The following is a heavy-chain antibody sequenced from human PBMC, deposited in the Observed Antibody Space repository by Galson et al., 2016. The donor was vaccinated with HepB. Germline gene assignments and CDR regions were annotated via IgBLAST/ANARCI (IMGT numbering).Heavy chain of an antibody. Sequence: QSGAEVTKPGESLRISCKGSGYSFISYWITWVRQMPGKGLEWMGRIAPSDSYTNYSPSFQGHVTISADRSISTAYLQWSSLKASDTAMYYCAIRIVGAAKEFGYWGQGTLVTVSS. V-gene: IGHV5-10-1*01. D-gene: IGHD1-26*01. J-gene: IGHJ4*02. CDR3: AIRIVGAAKEFGY. CDR2: IAPSDSYT. CDR1: GYSFISYW.